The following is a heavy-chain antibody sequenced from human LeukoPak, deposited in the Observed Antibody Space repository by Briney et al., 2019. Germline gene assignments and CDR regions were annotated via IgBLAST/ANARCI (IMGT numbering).Heavy chain of an antibody. D-gene: IGHD6-13*01. CDR1: GFTFSNYD. J-gene: IGHJ4*02. CDR2: ISGGGPST. Sequence: GGSLRLSCVASGFTFSNYDMSWVRQAPGKGLEWVSLISGGGPSTYYTDSVKGRFTISRDNSKNTLYLQMDSLSAEDTAVYYCAKIVPSSGFAVDYWGQGSLVTVSS. V-gene: IGHV3-23*01. CDR3: AKIVPSSGFAVDY.